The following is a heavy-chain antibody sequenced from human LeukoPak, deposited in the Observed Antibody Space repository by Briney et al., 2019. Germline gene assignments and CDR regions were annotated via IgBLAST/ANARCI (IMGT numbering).Heavy chain of an antibody. CDR3: ARGGREYSYGYDP. Sequence: GGSLRLSCAASGFTFSIYEMNWVRQAPGKGLEWVSYISSSGSTIHYADSVKGRFTISRDNAKNSLYLQMNSLRAEDTAVYYCARGGREYSYGYDPWGQGTLVTVSS. CDR1: GFTFSIYE. V-gene: IGHV3-48*03. D-gene: IGHD5-18*01. J-gene: IGHJ5*02. CDR2: ISSSGSTI.